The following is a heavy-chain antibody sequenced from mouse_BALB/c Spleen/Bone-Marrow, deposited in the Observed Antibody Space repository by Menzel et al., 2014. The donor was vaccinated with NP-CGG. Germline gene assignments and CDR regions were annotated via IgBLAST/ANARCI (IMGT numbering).Heavy chain of an antibody. V-gene: IGHV1S56*01. D-gene: IGHD1-2*01. J-gene: IGHJ1*01. CDR2: IYPGDGST. CDR1: GYTFTSYY. Sequence: VQGVESGPELVKPGASVKMSCKASGYTFTSYYIHWVKQRPGQGLEWIGWIYPGDGSTKYNEKFKGKTTLTADKSSSTAYMLLSSLTSEDSAIYFCARTTAWYFDVWGAGTTVTVSS. CDR3: ARTTAWYFDV.